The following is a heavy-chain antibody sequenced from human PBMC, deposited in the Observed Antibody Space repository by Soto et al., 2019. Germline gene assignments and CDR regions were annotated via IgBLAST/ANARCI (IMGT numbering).Heavy chain of an antibody. Sequence: QVQLVESGGGVVQPGGSLRLSCAVSGFTFSSHGMHWVRQAPGKGLEWVAIISYDGSNKYYLDSVKGRFTISRDNSRNTLYLKMDSLRVEDTAVYHCAKDTGNCRRISCNPGNNWFDPWGQGTLVTVSS. V-gene: IGHV3-30*18. CDR2: ISYDGSNK. J-gene: IGHJ5*02. CDR1: GFTFSSHG. CDR3: AKDTGNCRRISCNPGNNWFDP. D-gene: IGHD3-3*02.